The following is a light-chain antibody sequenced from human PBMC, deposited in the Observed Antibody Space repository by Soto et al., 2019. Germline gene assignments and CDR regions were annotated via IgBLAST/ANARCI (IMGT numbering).Light chain of an antibody. CDR1: SGSIASNY. J-gene: IGLJ3*02. CDR2: EDN. V-gene: IGLV6-57*04. CDR3: QSYDSSNWV. Sequence: NFMLTQPHSVSESPGKTVTISCTRSSGSIASNYVQWYHQRPGSAPTIVMYEDNQRPSGVPDQFSGSIDRSSNSASLTISGLKTEDEGDFYCQSYDSSNWVFGGGTKLTVL.